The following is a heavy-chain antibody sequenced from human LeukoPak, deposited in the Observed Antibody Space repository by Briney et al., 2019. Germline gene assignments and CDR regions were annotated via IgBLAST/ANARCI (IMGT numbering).Heavy chain of an antibody. CDR1: GGSISSGSYY. CDR3: AIKSGYYDTAPDY. CDR2: IYTSGST. Sequence: PSETLSLTCTVSGGSISSGSYYWSWIRQPAGKGLEWIGRIYTSGSTNYNPSLKSRVTISVDTSKSQFSLKLSSVTAADTAVYYCAIKSGYYDTAPDYWGQGTLVTVSS. D-gene: IGHD3-22*01. V-gene: IGHV4-61*02. J-gene: IGHJ4*02.